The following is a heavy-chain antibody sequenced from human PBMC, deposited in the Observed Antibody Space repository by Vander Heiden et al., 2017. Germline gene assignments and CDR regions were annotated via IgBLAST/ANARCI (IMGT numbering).Heavy chain of an antibody. J-gene: IGHJ4*02. Sequence: LVESGGGLVQPGRSLRLSCAASGFTFDDYAMHWVRQAPGRGLEWVSGISWNSDTIDYADSVKGRFTISRDNAKNSLYLQMNSLRAEDTGPYYCAKDILAVAGLFDDWGQGTLVTVSS. V-gene: IGHV3-9*01. CDR3: AKDILAVAGLFDD. CDR2: ISWNSDTI. D-gene: IGHD6-19*01. CDR1: GFTFDDYA.